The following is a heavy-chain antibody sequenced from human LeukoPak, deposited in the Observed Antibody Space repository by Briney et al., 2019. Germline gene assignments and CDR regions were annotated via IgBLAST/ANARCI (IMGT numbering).Heavy chain of an antibody. Sequence: MASETLSLTCTVSGGSISSYYWSWIRQPPGKGLEWIGEINHSGSTNYNPSLKSRVTISVDTSKNQFSLKLSSVTAADTAVYYCARGLGYCSSTSCYLHYYYYYMDVWGKGTTVTVSS. CDR2: INHSGST. V-gene: IGHV4-34*01. CDR1: GGSISSYY. CDR3: ARGLGYCSSTSCYLHYYYYYMDV. J-gene: IGHJ6*03. D-gene: IGHD2-2*01.